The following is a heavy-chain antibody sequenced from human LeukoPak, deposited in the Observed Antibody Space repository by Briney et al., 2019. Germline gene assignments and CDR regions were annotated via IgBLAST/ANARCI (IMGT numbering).Heavy chain of an antibody. V-gene: IGHV1-2*06. J-gene: IGHJ2*01. CDR1: GYTFTEYY. D-gene: IGHD6-13*01. CDR3: ARSTITTTAAGHFDL. Sequence: GSIKVSCKSSGYTFTEYYVHWVRQAPGQGVEWMGRINPNSGDTNYAQNFQGRVTMSRDTSISTAFLELNSLIFDDTAVFYCARSTITTTAAGHFDLWGRGTLVTVSS. CDR2: INPNSGDT.